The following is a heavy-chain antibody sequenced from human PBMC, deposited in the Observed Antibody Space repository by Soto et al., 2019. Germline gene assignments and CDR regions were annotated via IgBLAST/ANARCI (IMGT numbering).Heavy chain of an antibody. D-gene: IGHD2-15*01. CDR1: GFTFSSYW. Sequence: GSLRLSCAASGFTFSSYWMHWVRQAPGKGLVWVSRINSDGSSTSYAGSVKGRFTISRDNAKNTLYLQVNSLRAEDTAVYYCVRTSLVVAAATREDYWGQGTLVTVSS. V-gene: IGHV3-74*01. CDR2: INSDGSST. CDR3: VRTSLVVAAATREDY. J-gene: IGHJ4*02.